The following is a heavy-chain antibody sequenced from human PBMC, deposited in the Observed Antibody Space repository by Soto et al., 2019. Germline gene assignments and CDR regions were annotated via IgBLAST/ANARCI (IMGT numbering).Heavy chain of an antibody. D-gene: IGHD3-10*01. CDR2: IYYSGST. J-gene: IGHJ6*02. CDR3: ARDSLLWFGESNYYYYGMDV. Sequence: SETLSLTCTVSGGSISSYYWSWIRQPPGKGLEWIGYIYYSGSTNYNPSLKSRVTISVDTSKNQFSLKLSSVTAADTAVYYCARDSLLWFGESNYYYYGMDVWGQGTTVPVSS. V-gene: IGHV4-59*01. CDR1: GGSISSYY.